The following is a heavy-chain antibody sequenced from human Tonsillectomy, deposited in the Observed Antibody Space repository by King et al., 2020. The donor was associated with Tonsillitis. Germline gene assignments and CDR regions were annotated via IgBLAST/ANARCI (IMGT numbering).Heavy chain of an antibody. CDR1: GGSISSYY. Sequence: QLQESGPGLVKPSETLSLTCTVSGGSISSYYWSWIRHPPGKGLEWIGYIYYSGSTNYNPSLKSRVTISVDTSKNQFSLKLSSVTAADTAVYYCARTSAAADLDYWGQGTLVTVSS. D-gene: IGHD6-13*01. V-gene: IGHV4-59*01. CDR2: IYYSGST. CDR3: ARTSAAADLDY. J-gene: IGHJ4*02.